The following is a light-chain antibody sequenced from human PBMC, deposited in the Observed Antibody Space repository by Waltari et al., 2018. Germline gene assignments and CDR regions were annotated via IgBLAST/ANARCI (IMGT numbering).Light chain of an antibody. J-gene: IGLJ2*01. CDR2: DVS. V-gene: IGLV2-14*01. Sequence: QSALTQPASVSGSPGQSVTIFCAGTSNDVGGYNSVSWYQEHPSQAPRVIIYDVSDRPSGVSARFSGSKSGNTASLTISGLQAEDEADYYCSSQSSNDVVLFGGGTKLTVL. CDR1: SNDVGGYNS. CDR3: SSQSSNDVVL.